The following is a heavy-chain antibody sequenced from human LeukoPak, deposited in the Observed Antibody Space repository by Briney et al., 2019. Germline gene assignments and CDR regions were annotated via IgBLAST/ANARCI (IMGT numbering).Heavy chain of an antibody. D-gene: IGHD3-10*01. V-gene: IGHV1-69*13. CDR2: IIPIFGTA. Sequence: ASVKVSCKASGYTFTSYAMHWVRQAPGQRLEWMGGIIPIFGTANYAQKFQGRVTITADESTSTAYMELSSLRSEDTAVYYCARTYSGSYSYYYYYYMDVWGKGTTVTVSS. CDR3: ARTYSGSYSYYYYYYMDV. CDR1: GYTFTSYA. J-gene: IGHJ6*03.